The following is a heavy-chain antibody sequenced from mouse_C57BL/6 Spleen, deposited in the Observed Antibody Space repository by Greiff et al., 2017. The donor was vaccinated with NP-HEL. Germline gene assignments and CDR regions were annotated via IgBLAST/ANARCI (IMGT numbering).Heavy chain of an antibody. Sequence: VQLQESGAELARPGASVKLSCKASGYTFTSYGISWVKQRTGQGLGWIGEIYPRSGNTYYNEKFKGKATLTADKSSSTAYMELRSLTSEDSAVYFCARHPYDSLDYWGQGTTLTVSS. CDR2: IYPRSGNT. V-gene: IGHV1-81*01. D-gene: IGHD2-4*01. CDR1: GYTFTSYG. CDR3: ARHPYDSLDY. J-gene: IGHJ2*01.